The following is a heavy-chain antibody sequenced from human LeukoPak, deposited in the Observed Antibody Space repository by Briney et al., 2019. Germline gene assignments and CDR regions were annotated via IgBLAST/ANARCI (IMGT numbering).Heavy chain of an antibody. CDR1: GGSISSGGYY. CDR3: ARHSHYGGKYGAFDI. Sequence: NPSETLSLTCTVSGGSISSGGYYWSWIRQPPGKGLEWIGYIYYSGSTNYNPSLKSRVTISVDTSKNQFSLKLSSVTAADTAVYYCARHSHYGGKYGAFDIWGQGTMVTVSS. J-gene: IGHJ3*02. V-gene: IGHV4-61*08. CDR2: IYYSGST. D-gene: IGHD4-23*01.